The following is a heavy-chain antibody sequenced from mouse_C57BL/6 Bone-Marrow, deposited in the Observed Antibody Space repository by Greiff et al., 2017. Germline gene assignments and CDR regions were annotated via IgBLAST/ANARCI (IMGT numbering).Heavy chain of an antibody. CDR2: IHPNSGST. V-gene: IGHV1-64*01. D-gene: IGHD1-1*01. CDR3: ARGGSAFDY. CDR1: GYTFTSYW. J-gene: IGHJ2*01. Sequence: QVQLQQPGAELVKPGASVKLSCKASGYTFTSYWMHWVKQRPGQGLEWIGMIHPNSGSTNYNEKFKSKDTLTVDKSSSTAYMQLSSLTSEDSAVYYCARGGSAFDYWGQGTTLTVSS.